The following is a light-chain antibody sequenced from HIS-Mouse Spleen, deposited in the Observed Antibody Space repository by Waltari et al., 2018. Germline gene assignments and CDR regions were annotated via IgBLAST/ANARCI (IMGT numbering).Light chain of an antibody. CDR2: DVS. CDR1: SSQGGGYNY. V-gene: IGLV2-11*01. CDR3: CSYAGSYTGV. Sequence: QSALTQPRSVSGSPGQSVTISCTGSSSQGGGYNYVAWYQQHPGKAPKLMIYDVSKLPSGVPDRFSGSKSGNTASLTISGLQAEDEADYYCCSYAGSYTGVFGTGTKVTVL. J-gene: IGLJ1*01.